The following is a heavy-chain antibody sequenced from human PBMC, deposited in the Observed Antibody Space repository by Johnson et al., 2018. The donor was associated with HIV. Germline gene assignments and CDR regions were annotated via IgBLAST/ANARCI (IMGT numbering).Heavy chain of an antibody. D-gene: IGHD3-16*01. J-gene: IGHJ3*02. CDR1: GFTFSSYW. CDR2: IKQDGSEK. CDR3: VRDRTGGLEDDALDI. V-gene: IGHV3-7*01. Sequence: VQLVESGGGLVQPGGSLRLSCAASGFTFSSYWMSWVRQAPGKGLEWVSNIKQDGSEKYYVDSVKGRFTISRDNSRNTLYLQMNSLRPEDTALYYCVRDRTGGLEDDALDIWGQGTMVTVSS.